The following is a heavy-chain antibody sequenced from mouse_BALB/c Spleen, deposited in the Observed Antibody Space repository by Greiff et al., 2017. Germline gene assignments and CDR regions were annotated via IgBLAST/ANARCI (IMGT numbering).Heavy chain of an antibody. J-gene: IGHJ2*01. D-gene: IGHD1-1*01. Sequence: EVHLVESGPSLVKPSQTLSLTCSVTGDSITSGYWNWIRKFPGNKLEYMGYISYSGSTYYNPSLKSRISITRDTSKNQYYLQLNSVTTEDTATYYCARFHYYGSSHFDYWGQGTTLTVSS. V-gene: IGHV3-8*02. CDR1: GDSITSGY. CDR2: ISYSGST. CDR3: ARFHYYGSSHFDY.